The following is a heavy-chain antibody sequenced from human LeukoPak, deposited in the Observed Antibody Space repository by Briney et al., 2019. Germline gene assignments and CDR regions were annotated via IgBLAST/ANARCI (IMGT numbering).Heavy chain of an antibody. D-gene: IGHD2-8*01. Sequence: GASVKVSCKASGYTFTSYYMHWVRQAPGQGLEWMGIINPSGGSTSYAQKFQGRVTMTRDTSISTAYMELSRLRSDDTAVYYCARDLGRSPRSAEKKLMAQVRSGDYWGQGTLVTVSS. CDR1: GYTFTSYY. J-gene: IGHJ4*02. CDR2: INPSGGST. V-gene: IGHV1-46*01. CDR3: ARDLGRSPRSAEKKLMAQVRSGDY.